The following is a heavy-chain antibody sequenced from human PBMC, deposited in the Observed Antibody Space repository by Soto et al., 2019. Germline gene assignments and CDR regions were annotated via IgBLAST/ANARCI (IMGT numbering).Heavy chain of an antibody. J-gene: IGHJ4*02. CDR3: ARQFDSDTTGYYYAY. CDR2: IMPIFGSA. CDR1: GSSFSRST. D-gene: IGHD3-22*01. Sequence: ASVKVSCKASGSSFSRSTISWLRQAPGQGLEWMGGIMPIFGSANYARKFQGRVTITADENTHTVYMELTRLRSEDTAVYYCARQFDSDTTGYYYAYWGQGTLVTVSS. V-gene: IGHV1-69*13.